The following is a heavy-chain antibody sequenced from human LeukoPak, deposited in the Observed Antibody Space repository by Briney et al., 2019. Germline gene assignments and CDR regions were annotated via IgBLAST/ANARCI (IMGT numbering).Heavy chain of an antibody. D-gene: IGHD3-3*01. J-gene: IGHJ4*02. CDR1: GYTFTSYG. CDR3: ASEVLSYYDFWSGYYRGEYFDY. CDR2: IIPILGIA. V-gene: IGHV1-69*04. Sequence: VASVKVSCKASGYTFTSYGISWVRQAPGQGLEWMGRIIPILGIANYAQKFQGRVTITADKSTSTAYMELSSLRSEDTAVYYCASEVLSYYDFWSGYYRGEYFDYWGQGTLVTVSS.